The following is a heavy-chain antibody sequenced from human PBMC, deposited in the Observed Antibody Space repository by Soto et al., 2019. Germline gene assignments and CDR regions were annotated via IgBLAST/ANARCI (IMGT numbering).Heavy chain of an antibody. CDR3: ARGIRSYGGNDYYFDY. CDR2: IWYDGSNK. D-gene: IGHD4-17*01. Sequence: GGSLRLSCAASGFTFSSYGMHWVRQAPGKGLEWVAVIWYDGSNKYYADSVKGRFTISRDNSKNTLYLQMNSLRAEDTAVYYCARGIRSYGGNDYYFDYWGQGTLVTVSS. J-gene: IGHJ4*02. V-gene: IGHV3-33*01. CDR1: GFTFSSYG.